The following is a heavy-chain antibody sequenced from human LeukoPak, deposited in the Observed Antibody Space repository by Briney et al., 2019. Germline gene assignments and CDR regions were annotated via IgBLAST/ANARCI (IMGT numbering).Heavy chain of an antibody. CDR3: ASDPVYYYDSSGPGDY. V-gene: IGHV3-21*01. CDR2: ISSSSSYI. CDR1: GFTFSSYN. Sequence: GGSLRLSCAASGFTFSSYNMNWVRQAPGKGLEWVSSISSSSSYIYYADSVKGRFTISRDNSKNTLYLQMNSLRAEDTAVYYCASDPVYYYDSSGPGDYWGQGTLVTVSS. J-gene: IGHJ4*02. D-gene: IGHD3-22*01.